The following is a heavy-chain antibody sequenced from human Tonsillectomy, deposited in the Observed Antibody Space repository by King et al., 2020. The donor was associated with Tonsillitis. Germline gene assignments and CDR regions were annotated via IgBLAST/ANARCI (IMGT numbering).Heavy chain of an antibody. V-gene: IGHV3-21*01. Sequence: VQLVESGGGLVKPGGSLRLSCAASGFTFSSYSMNWFRQAPGKGLEWGSSISGSATYIYYADSVKGRFTTSRDNAKNSLYLQMNSLSAEDTAVYYCAREEGEGFDYWGQGTLVAVSS. CDR1: GFTFSSYS. CDR2: ISGSATYI. J-gene: IGHJ4*02. CDR3: AREEGEGFDY. D-gene: IGHD3-16*01.